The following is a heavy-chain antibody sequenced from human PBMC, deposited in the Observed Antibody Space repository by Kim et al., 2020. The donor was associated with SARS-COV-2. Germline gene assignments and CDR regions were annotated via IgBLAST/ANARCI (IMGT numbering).Heavy chain of an antibody. CDR3: AKDGAYSSSWYAYNWFDP. J-gene: IGHJ5*02. CDR1: GFTFDDYA. Sequence: GGSLRLSCAASGFTFDDYAMHWVRQAPGKGLEWVSGISWNSGSIGYADSVKGRFTITRDNAKNSLYLQMNSLRAEDAALYYCAKDGAYSSSWYAYNWFDPWGQGTLVTVSS. CDR2: ISWNSGSI. V-gene: IGHV3-9*01. D-gene: IGHD6-13*01.